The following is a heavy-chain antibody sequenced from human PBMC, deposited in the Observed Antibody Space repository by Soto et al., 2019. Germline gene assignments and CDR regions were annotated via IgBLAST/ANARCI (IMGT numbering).Heavy chain of an antibody. V-gene: IGHV3-30-3*01. Sequence: PGGPLRLSFPASGFTFNTYTMNWVRQAPGKGLEWVAVISYDGSNKYYADSVKGRFTISRDNSKNTLYLQMNTLRDGDTAVYYCMRENYGDFYFDYWGQGTLVTVSS. CDR3: MRENYGDFYFDY. J-gene: IGHJ4*02. CDR1: GFTFNTYT. D-gene: IGHD4-17*01. CDR2: ISYDGSNK.